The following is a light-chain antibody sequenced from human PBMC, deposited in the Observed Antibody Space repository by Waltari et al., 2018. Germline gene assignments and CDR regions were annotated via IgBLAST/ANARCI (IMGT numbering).Light chain of an antibody. V-gene: IGLV1-51*01. CDR1: SAKIENNY. CDR2: ANN. CDR3: GTWDSSLSACV. Sequence: AVWTQPPSVSAAKGQKVTISCSGSSAKIENNYVTWYHHLPGTDPKVLIYANNKRPSWIPAQFSRSKSGASSTLGISGLQTGDEAYYYCGTWDSSLSACVFGGCTKLTVL. J-gene: IGLJ3*02.